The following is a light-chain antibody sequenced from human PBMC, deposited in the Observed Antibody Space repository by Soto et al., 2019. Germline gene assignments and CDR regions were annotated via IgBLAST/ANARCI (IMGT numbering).Light chain of an antibody. Sequence: DIRMIQSPSSLSASVGDRVTITCQASQDISNYLNWYQQTPGKAPKLLIYDASNLETGVPSRFSGSGSGTDFTFTISSLQPEDIATYYCQQYDSLPLTFAGGTKVEIK. CDR1: QDISNY. V-gene: IGKV1-33*01. CDR3: QQYDSLPLT. J-gene: IGKJ4*01. CDR2: DAS.